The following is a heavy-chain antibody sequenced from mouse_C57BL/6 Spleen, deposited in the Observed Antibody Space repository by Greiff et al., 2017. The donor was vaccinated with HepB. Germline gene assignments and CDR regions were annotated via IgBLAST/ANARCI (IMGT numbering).Heavy chain of an antibody. J-gene: IGHJ3*01. CDR2: INPSTGGT. CDR3: ARDYYGNYGAY. Sequence: VQLQQSGPELVKPGASVKISCKASGYSFTGYYMNWVKQSPEKSLEWIGEINPSTGGTTYNQKFKAKATLTVDKSSSTAYMQLKSLTSEDSAVYYCARDYYGNYGAYWGQGTLVTVSP. V-gene: IGHV1-42*01. D-gene: IGHD2-1*01. CDR1: GYSFTGYY.